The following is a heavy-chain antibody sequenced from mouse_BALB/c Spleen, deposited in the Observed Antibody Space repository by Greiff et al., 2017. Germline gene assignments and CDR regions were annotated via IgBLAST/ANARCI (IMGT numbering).Heavy chain of an antibody. CDR2: IDPSNSET. CDR1: GYTFTSYW. Sequence: VQLQQSGPELVRPGASVKMSCKASGYTFTSYWMHWVKQRPGQGLEWIGIIDPSNSETRLNQKFTDKATLNVDKSSNPDYMQLSSLTSEDYAVYCCARGTTAYYAMDDWGEGTSVTVSS. D-gene: IGHD1-1*01. J-gene: IGHJ4*01. CDR3: ARGTTAYYAMDD. V-gene: IGHV1S127*01.